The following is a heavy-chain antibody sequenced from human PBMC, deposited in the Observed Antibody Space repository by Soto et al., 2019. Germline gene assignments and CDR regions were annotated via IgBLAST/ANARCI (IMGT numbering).Heavy chain of an antibody. J-gene: IGHJ4*02. CDR1: GFSFRSYP. Sequence: EVQLLESGGGLVQPGGSLRLSCAASGFSFRSYPMNWVRQAPGKGLVSVAVIMGSGGKTYYADSVQGRFTISRDDSKSTVFLQMNSLRADDTATYYCAKGGNNWYFDYRGQGTLVTVTS. D-gene: IGHD1-20*01. CDR3: AKGGNNWYFDY. V-gene: IGHV3-23*01. CDR2: IMGSGGKT.